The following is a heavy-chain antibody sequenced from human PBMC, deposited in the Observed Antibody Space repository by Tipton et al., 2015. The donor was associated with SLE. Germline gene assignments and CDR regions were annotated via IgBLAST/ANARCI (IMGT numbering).Heavy chain of an antibody. CDR1: GGSLSSYY. CDR3: ARNPITMVRGVIPGAFDI. CDR2: IYTTGST. D-gene: IGHD3-10*01. Sequence: TLSLTCTVSGGSLSSYYWSWIRQPPGNGLEWIGYIYTTGSTDYNPSLKSRVTISVDTSKNQFSLKLTSVTAADTAVYYCARNPITMVRGVIPGAFDIWGQGTMVTVSS. V-gene: IGHV4-4*08. J-gene: IGHJ3*02.